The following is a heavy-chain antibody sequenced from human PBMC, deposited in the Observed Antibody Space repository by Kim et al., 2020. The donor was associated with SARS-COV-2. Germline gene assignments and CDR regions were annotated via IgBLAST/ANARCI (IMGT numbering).Heavy chain of an antibody. CDR3: ASAISRTVDY. Sequence: SETLSLTCAVSGGSISSSNCWRWVRQPPGQGLEWIGEMCHSGSTNYNPSLKSRVTISADKSKNQFSLKLTSVTAADTAVYYCASAISRTVDYWGQGILVTVSS. D-gene: IGHD3-9*01. V-gene: IGHV4-4*02. J-gene: IGHJ4*02. CDR2: MCHSGST. CDR1: GGSISSSNC.